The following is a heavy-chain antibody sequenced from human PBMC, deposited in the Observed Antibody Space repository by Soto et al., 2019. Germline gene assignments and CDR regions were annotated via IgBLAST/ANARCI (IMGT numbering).Heavy chain of an antibody. CDR1: GYSFSDYC. D-gene: IGHD2-2*01. CDR3: ARRRQYCRTSTCRFDP. Sequence: VESLKISCKASGYSFSDYCIGWVRQMPGRGLEWMGIIYPCDSDTRYSASFQGQVTISADKSISTTFLQWSSLKASDTAMYYCARRRQYCRTSTCRFDPWGPGPLLTVST. V-gene: IGHV5-51*01. J-gene: IGHJ5*02. CDR2: IYPCDSDT.